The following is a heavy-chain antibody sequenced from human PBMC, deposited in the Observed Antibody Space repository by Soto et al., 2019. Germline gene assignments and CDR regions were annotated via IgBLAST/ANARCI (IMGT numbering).Heavy chain of an antibody. CDR2: VNPEGGEA. V-gene: IGHV1-24*01. J-gene: IGHJ4*02. D-gene: IGHD3-10*01. Sequence: ASVKVSCKISGHTLTELSIHWGRQAPGKGLEWMGGVNPEGGEAIYAQKWHGRVTFTEDTVTGTAYMELRGMKSADTAVSYCATTKPIRGAMITNIKFDFWGQGTPVTVSS. CDR3: ATTKPIRGAMITNIKFDF. CDR1: GHTLTELS.